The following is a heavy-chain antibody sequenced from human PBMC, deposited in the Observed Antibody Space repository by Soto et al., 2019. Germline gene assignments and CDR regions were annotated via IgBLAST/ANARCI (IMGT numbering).Heavy chain of an antibody. V-gene: IGHV1-3*01. J-gene: IGHJ4*02. CDR3: ARDTGGGTFDF. CDR2: INAGYGNT. D-gene: IGHD2-8*02. CDR1: GYTFSSYA. Sequence: ASVKVSCNASGYTFSSYAIHCVRQAPGQRLEWMGWINAGYGNTKSSQKFQDRVTISRDTSASTAYMELTSLRSEDTAVYYCARDTGGGTFDFWGQGTLVTVSS.